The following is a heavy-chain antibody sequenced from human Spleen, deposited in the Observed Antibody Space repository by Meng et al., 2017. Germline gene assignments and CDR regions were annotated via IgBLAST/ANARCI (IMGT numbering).Heavy chain of an antibody. Sequence: ASVKVSCKASGYTFTSYAMHWVRQAPGQRLEWMGIINPSGGSTSYAQKFQGRVTMTRDTSTSTVYMELSSLRSEDTAVYYCARRDRYYYYYYGMDVWGQGTTVTVSS. J-gene: IGHJ6*02. V-gene: IGHV1-46*01. D-gene: IGHD3-22*01. CDR1: GYTFTSYA. CDR2: INPSGGST. CDR3: ARRDRYYYYYYGMDV.